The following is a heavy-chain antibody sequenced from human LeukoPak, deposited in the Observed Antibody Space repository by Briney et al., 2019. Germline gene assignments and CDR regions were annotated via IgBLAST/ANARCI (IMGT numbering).Heavy chain of an antibody. CDR3: ARQSAARGTRWFDP. Sequence: PSETLSLTCTVSGGTISNYYWSWIRQPPGKGLEWIGFIHYSGSTKYNPSLTSRVTISVDTSKNQFSLRLSSVTAADTAVYFCARQSAARGTRWFDPWGQGTLVTVSS. CDR1: GGTISNYY. D-gene: IGHD6-13*01. CDR2: IHYSGST. J-gene: IGHJ5*02. V-gene: IGHV4-59*08.